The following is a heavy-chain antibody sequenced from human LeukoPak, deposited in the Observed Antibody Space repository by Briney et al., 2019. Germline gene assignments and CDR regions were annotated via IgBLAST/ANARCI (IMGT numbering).Heavy chain of an antibody. J-gene: IGHJ4*02. CDR1: GDSVSSNSAA. CDR3: ARGLYYDFWPNYFDY. V-gene: IGHV6-1*01. Sequence: SQTLSVTCAISGDSVSSNSAAWNWIRQSPSRGLEWLGRTYYRSKWYNDYAVSVKSRITINPDTSKNQFSLQLNSVTPEDTAVYYCARGLYYDFWPNYFDYWGQGTLVTVSS. CDR2: TYYRSKWYN. D-gene: IGHD3-3*01.